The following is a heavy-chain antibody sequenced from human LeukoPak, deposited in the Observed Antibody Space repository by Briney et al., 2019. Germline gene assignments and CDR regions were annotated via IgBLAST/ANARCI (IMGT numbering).Heavy chain of an antibody. CDR1: GYTFTSYG. CDR2: ISAYNGNT. D-gene: IGHD1-26*01. J-gene: IGHJ5*02. Sequence: GASVKVSLKASGYTFTSYGISWVRQAPGQGLEWMGCISAYNGNTNYAQKLQGRVTMTTDTSKSTAYMELRSLRSDDTAVYYCARAMGAYQERWFDPWGQGTLVTVSS. V-gene: IGHV1-18*01. CDR3: ARAMGAYQERWFDP.